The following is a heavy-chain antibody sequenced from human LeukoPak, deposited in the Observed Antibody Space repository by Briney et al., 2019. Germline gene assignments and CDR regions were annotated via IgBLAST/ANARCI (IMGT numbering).Heavy chain of an antibody. V-gene: IGHV4-59*01. J-gene: IGHJ6*04. D-gene: IGHD3-3*01. Sequence: SETLSLTCSVSGGSINFNWSWFRQSPGKGLEWIGCIYHNGSTSYNSPLKSRVAITLDTSKKHVSLMLNSVTASDRAVYYCARDVRRGLRFNKFYPYFGMDVWGKGTTVIVSA. CDR1: GGSINFN. CDR2: IYHNGST. CDR3: ARDVRRGLRFNKFYPYFGMDV.